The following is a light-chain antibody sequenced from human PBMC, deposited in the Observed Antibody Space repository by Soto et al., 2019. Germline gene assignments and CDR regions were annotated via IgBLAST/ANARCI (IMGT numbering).Light chain of an antibody. CDR3: QQYGSSPPVT. Sequence: EIVLTQSPGTLSLSPGERATLSCRASQNVSSSYLACYQQKPSQAPRLLIFGASTKATGIPNRFSGSGSGTDFTVTIRRMEPEDFALYYCQQYGSSPPVTFAHGTRLEIK. CDR2: GAS. J-gene: IGKJ5*01. CDR1: QNVSSSY. V-gene: IGKV3-20*01.